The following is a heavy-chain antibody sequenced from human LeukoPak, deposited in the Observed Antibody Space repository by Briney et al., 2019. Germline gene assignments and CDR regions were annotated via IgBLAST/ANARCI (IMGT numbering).Heavy chain of an antibody. V-gene: IGHV1-69*04. D-gene: IGHD2-2*01. Sequence: SVKVSCKASGGTFSSYAISWVRQAPGQGLEWMGRIIPIFGIANYAQKFQGRVTITADKSTSTAYMELSSLRSEDTAVYYCARELGIVVVPAANGGFTVTLLRNYGMDVWGQGTTVTVSS. CDR3: ARELGIVVVPAANGGFTVTLLRNYGMDV. CDR2: IIPIFGIA. J-gene: IGHJ6*02. CDR1: GGTFSSYA.